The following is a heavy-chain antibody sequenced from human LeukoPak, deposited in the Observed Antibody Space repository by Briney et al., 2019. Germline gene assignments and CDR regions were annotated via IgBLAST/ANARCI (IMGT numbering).Heavy chain of an antibody. J-gene: IGHJ4*02. D-gene: IGHD3-3*01. CDR1: GGSISSYY. V-gene: IGHV4-59*01. CDR3: ARGVPEYYDFWSGYFHYFDY. Sequence: SETLSLTCTVYGGSISSYYWSWIRQPPGKGLEWIGYIYYSGSTNYNPSLKSRVTISVDTSKNQFSLKLTSVTAADTAVYYCARGVPEYYDFWSGYFHYFDYWGQGTLVTVSS. CDR2: IYYSGST.